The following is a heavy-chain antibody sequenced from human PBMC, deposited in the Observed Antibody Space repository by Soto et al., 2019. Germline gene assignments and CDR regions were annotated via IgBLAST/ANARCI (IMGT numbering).Heavy chain of an antibody. CDR2: IYSGGST. V-gene: IGHV3-66*01. J-gene: IGHJ6*02. CDR1: GFTVSSNY. Sequence: PGGSLRLSCAASGFTVSSNYMSWVRQAPGKGLEWVSVIYSGGSTYYADSVKGRFTISRDNSKNTLYLQMNSLRAEDTAVYYCARESAGYYDSSGYYQPSFGYGMDVWGQGTTVTVSS. D-gene: IGHD3-22*01. CDR3: ARESAGYYDSSGYYQPSFGYGMDV.